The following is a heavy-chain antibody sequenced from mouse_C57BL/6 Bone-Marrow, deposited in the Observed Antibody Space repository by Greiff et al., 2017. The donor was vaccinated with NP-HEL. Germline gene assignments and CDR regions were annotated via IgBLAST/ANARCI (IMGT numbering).Heavy chain of an antibody. CDR3: SSIYGRGGMDY. Sequence: EVKLMESGGGLVQPGGSMKLSCVASGFTFSNYWMNWVRQSPEKGLEWVAQIRLKSDNYATHYAESVNGRFTISKDDYKSSVYMQMNNLRDEETGIYYCSSIYGRGGMDYWGQGTSVTVSS. CDR1: GFTFSNYW. J-gene: IGHJ4*01. V-gene: IGHV6-3*01. CDR2: IRLKSDNYAT. D-gene: IGHD1-1*01.